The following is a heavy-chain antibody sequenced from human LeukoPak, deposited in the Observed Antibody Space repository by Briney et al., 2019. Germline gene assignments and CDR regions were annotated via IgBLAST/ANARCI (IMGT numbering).Heavy chain of an antibody. CDR2: IIPIFGTA. Sequence: VASVKVSCKASGGTFSSYAISWVRQAPGQGLEWMGGIIPIFGTANYAQKFQGRVTITADESTRTAYMELSSLRSEDTAVYYCARGFRAARAVGAFDYWGQGTLVTVSS. V-gene: IGHV1-69*13. CDR1: GGTFSSYA. D-gene: IGHD6-6*01. CDR3: ARGFRAARAVGAFDY. J-gene: IGHJ4*02.